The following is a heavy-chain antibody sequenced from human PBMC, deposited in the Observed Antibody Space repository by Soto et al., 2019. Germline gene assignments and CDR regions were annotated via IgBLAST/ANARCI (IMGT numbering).Heavy chain of an antibody. Sequence: QIQLVQSGAEVKKPGASVKVSCKASGYTFSSYHITWVRQAPGQGLEWMGWISAYNGNTNYAQILQGRVTMTTDPSTSTAYMELRRLRSDDTAVYYCARDLPPVDYWGKGTLVTGSS. CDR3: ARDLPPVDY. J-gene: IGHJ4*02. V-gene: IGHV1-18*01. CDR1: GYTFSSYH. CDR2: ISAYNGNT.